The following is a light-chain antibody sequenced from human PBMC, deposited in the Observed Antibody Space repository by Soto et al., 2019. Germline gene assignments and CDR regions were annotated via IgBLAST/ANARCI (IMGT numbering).Light chain of an antibody. J-gene: IGLJ2*01. CDR3: SSYTITSTVI. CDR2: EVS. Sequence: QSALTQPASVSGSPGQSITISCTGTSSDVGAYDYVSWYQHHPGKAPKLLIYEVSYRPSGVSNRFSGSKSGNTASLTISGLQAEDESHYYCSSYTITSTVIFGGGTKVTVL. CDR1: SSDVGAYDY. V-gene: IGLV2-14*01.